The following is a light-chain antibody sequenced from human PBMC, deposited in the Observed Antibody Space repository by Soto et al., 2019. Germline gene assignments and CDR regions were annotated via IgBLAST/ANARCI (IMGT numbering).Light chain of an antibody. J-gene: IGKJ4*01. CDR1: QRVLYSSDNKNY. V-gene: IGKV4-1*01. CDR2: WAS. Sequence: DIVMTQSPDSLAVSLGERATINCKSSQRVLYSSDNKNYLAWYQQKPGQPPKLLIYWASTRDSVVADRFSGGGSGADFILTISSLQAEYVAVYYCQQYYSTLTFGGGTKVEIK. CDR3: QQYYSTLT.